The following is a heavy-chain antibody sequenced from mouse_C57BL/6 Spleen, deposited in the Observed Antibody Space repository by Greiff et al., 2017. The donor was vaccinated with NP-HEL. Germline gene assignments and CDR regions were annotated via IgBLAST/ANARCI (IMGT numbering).Heavy chain of an antibody. CDR3: ARKGYVGYFDV. V-gene: IGHV2-2*01. D-gene: IGHD4-1*01. CDR1: GFSLTNYG. J-gene: IGHJ1*03. Sequence: VKLVESGPGLVEPSQSLSITCTVSGFSLTNYGVHWVRQSPGNGLEWLGVIWSGGSTEYNVAFISRLSISKDNSKSQVFFKMNSLQADDTAIYYCARKGYVGYFDVWGTGTTVTVSS. CDR2: IWSGGST.